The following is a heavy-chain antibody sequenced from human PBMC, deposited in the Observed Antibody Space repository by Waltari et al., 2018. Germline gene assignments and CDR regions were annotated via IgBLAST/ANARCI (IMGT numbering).Heavy chain of an antibody. CDR2: ITSGSNTM. J-gene: IGHJ3*02. V-gene: IGHV3-48*04. Sequence: EVQLVEAGGTLVQPGESLRLSCPASGFTFSSSSMSWGRQAPGKSLEWVSYITSGSNTMFYPDSVRGRFTISRDNDRNSLYLHMSSLRAEDTAVYFCARYAYGSLDAFDIWGQGTMVTVSS. CDR3: ARYAYGSLDAFDI. D-gene: IGHD2-8*01. CDR1: GFTFSSSS.